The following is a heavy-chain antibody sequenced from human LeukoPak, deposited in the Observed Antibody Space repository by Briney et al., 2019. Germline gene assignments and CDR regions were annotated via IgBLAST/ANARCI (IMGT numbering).Heavy chain of an antibody. J-gene: IGHJ3*02. Sequence: SETLSLTCIVSDGSISSYFWNWIRQPAGKGLEWIGRIYTSGSTIYNPSLKSRVTMSVDTSKNQFSLNLTSVTAADTAVYYCARHMTTVIVIWGQGTMVTVSS. CDR1: DGSISSYF. CDR3: ARHMTTVIVI. D-gene: IGHD4-17*01. CDR2: IYTSGST. V-gene: IGHV4-4*07.